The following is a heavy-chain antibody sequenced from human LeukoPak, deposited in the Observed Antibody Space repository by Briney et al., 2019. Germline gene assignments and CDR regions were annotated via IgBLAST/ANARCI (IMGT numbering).Heavy chain of an antibody. D-gene: IGHD1-26*01. V-gene: IGHV3-72*01. CDR2: TRNKANSYTT. J-gene: IGHJ5*02. CDR3: GRSGRYRPSDL. CDR1: GFILSDHY. Sequence: GGSLRLSCAASGFILSDHYIDWVRQAPGKGLEWVGRTRNKANSYTTEYAASVKGRFTISRDDPKNLLYLRMNSLKSEDTAVYYCGRSGRYRPSDLWGQGTLVTVSS.